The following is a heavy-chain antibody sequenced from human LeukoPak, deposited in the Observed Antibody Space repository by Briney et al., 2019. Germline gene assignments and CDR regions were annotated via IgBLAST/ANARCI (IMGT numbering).Heavy chain of an antibody. Sequence: GASVKVSCKASGGTFSSYAISWVRQAPGQGLEWMGGIIPIFGTANYAQKFQGRVTMTRDTSTSTVYMELSSLRSEDTAVYYCARGCPIAVAGRGVCNWGQGTLVTVSS. D-gene: IGHD6-19*01. CDR1: GGTFSSYA. V-gene: IGHV1-69*05. CDR2: IIPIFGTA. J-gene: IGHJ4*02. CDR3: ARGCPIAVAGRGVCN.